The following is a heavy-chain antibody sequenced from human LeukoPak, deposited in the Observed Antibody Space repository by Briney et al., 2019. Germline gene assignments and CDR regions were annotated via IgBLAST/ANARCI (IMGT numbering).Heavy chain of an antibody. V-gene: IGHV3-7*01. CDR1: GFTISNYW. J-gene: IGHJ4*02. Sequence: GGSLRLSCAVSGFTISNYWMSWVRQAPGKGLEWVATIKQDGSAEFNVDSVKGRFTISRDSAKNSLYLQMNSLRDDDTAVYYCARDLFDYWGQGTLVTVSS. CDR2: IKQDGSAE. CDR3: ARDLFDY.